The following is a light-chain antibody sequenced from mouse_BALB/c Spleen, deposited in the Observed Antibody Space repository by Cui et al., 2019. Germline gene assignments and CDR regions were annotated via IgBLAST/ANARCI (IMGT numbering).Light chain of an antibody. Sequence: DIVMSQSPSSLDVSAGEKVTMSCKTSQSLLNSRTGKNYLAWYQQNSGQSTKLLFYCASTRESGVPARFTGSGSGTDFTLTISSVQAEDLAVYYCKQSYNLLTFGGGTKLEIK. J-gene: IGKJ1*01. CDR3: KQSYNLLT. CDR2: CAS. CDR1: QSLLNSRTGKNY. V-gene: IGKV8-21*01.